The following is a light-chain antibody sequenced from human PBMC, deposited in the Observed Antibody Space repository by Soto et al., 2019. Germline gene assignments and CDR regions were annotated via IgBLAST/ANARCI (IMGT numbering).Light chain of an antibody. V-gene: IGKV3-20*01. Sequence: EIVLTQSPGTLSLSPGDRATLYCRASQSVSSSNLAWYQQKRGQSPRLLIYGASSRATGIPDRFSGSGSGTDFALTISSLQPEDFATYYCQQTYNTPWTFGQGTKVDI. CDR1: QSVSSSN. CDR2: GAS. J-gene: IGKJ1*01. CDR3: QQTYNTPWT.